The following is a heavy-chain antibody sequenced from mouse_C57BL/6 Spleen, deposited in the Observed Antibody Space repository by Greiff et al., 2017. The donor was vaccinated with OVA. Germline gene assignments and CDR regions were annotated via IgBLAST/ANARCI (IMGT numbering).Heavy chain of an antibody. CDR1: GYTFTDYN. CDR3: ARRGSSSYWYCDV. J-gene: IGHJ1*03. CDR2: INPNNGGT. V-gene: IGHV1-18*01. Sequence: EVQGVESGPELVKPGASVKIPCKASGYTFTDYNMDWVKQSHGKSLEWIGDINPNNGGTIYNQKFKGKATLTVDKSSSTAYMELRSLTSEDTAVYYCARRGSSSYWYCDVWGTGTTVTVSS. D-gene: IGHD1-1*02.